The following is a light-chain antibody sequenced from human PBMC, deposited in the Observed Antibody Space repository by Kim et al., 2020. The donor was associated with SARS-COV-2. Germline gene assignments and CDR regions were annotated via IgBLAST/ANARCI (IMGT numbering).Light chain of an antibody. CDR2: RAS. J-gene: IGKJ2*01. CDR3: QQRNVWPDT. CDR1: QSIGVS. Sequence: SLSPGESATSACRASQSIGVSLGWYQHKPGQAPRLLIYRASNRAAGVPARFSGSGFGTDFTLTISNLEPEDSAIYFCQQRNVWPDTFGQGTKLEI. V-gene: IGKV3-11*01.